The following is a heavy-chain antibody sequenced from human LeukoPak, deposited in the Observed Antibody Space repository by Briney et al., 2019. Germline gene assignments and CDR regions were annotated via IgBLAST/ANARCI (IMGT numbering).Heavy chain of an antibody. D-gene: IGHD3-22*01. CDR1: GFIFTIYW. J-gene: IGHJ3*01. V-gene: IGHV3-7*01. CDR2: IKQDGVEA. CDR3: AREYYSTEIVVDPRPFDP. Sequence: GGSLRLSCTDSGFIFTIYWVSRVREAPGKGLEWVANIKQDGVEAYYVASLRGRFTISRDNAKNSVYLQMNRLSVEDTAIYYCAREYYSTEIVVDPRPFDPWGQGTKVTVSS.